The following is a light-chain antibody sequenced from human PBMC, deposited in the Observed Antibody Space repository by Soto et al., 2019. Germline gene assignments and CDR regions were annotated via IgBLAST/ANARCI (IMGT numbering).Light chain of an antibody. V-gene: IGKV3-20*01. J-gene: IGKJ1*01. Sequence: EIVLTQSPGTLSLSPGERATLSCRASQSVSSSYFAWYQQRFGQAPRLLIYGASSRANGIPDRFSGSGSGTDFTLTISRLEPEDFAVYYCQQYGSSSWTFGQGPKVDIK. CDR2: GAS. CDR3: QQYGSSSWT. CDR1: QSVSSSY.